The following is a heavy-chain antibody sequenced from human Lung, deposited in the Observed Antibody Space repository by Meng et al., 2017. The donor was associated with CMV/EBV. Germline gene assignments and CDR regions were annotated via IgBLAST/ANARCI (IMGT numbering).Heavy chain of an antibody. D-gene: IGHD1-26*01. CDR1: GFTFNTYA. CDR2: ISFDGSNQ. CDR3: ARVAGTYYSSPIDY. V-gene: IGHV3-30*04. J-gene: IGHJ4*02. Sequence: SXKISXAASGFTFNTYAMHWVRQAPGQGLAWVAVISFDGSNQYYADSVKGRFTISRDNSANTLYLHMNRLRAEDTAVYYCARVAGTYYSSPIDYWGQGTXVTVSS.